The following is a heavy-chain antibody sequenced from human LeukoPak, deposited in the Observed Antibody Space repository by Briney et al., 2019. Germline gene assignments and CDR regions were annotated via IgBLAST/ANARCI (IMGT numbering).Heavy chain of an antibody. CDR2: IYHSGST. J-gene: IGHJ6*03. Sequence: PGGSLRLSCAASGFSFSSYEMNWVRQAPGKGLEWIGEIYHSGSTNYNPSLKSRVTISVDKSKSQFSLKLSSVTAADTAVYYCARPYYYYMDVWGKGTTVTVSS. V-gene: IGHV4-4*02. CDR3: ARPYYYYMDV. CDR1: GFSFSSYE.